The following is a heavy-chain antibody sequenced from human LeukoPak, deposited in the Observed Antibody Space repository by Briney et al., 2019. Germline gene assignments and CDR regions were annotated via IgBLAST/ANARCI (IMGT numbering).Heavy chain of an antibody. CDR1: GFTFSSYS. V-gene: IGHV3-21*01. CDR3: AVGAVADEGAFDI. Sequence: GGSLRLSCAASGFTFSSYSMNWVRQAPGKGLEWVSSISSSSSYIYYEDSVKGRFTISRDNAKNSLYLQMNSLRAEDTAVYYCAVGAVADEGAFDIWGQGTMVTVSS. J-gene: IGHJ3*02. CDR2: ISSSSSYI. D-gene: IGHD6-19*01.